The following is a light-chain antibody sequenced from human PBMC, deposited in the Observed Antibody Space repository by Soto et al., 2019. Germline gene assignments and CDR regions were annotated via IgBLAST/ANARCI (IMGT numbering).Light chain of an antibody. Sequence: DIQMTQYPSSLSASVGDTITITGRASQSISRFLNWYHQKPGKAPKLLIFETSNLQIGVPSRFSGGWSVTSFTLTISGLQPEDFGTYYCQQSYRPPITFGQGTRLDIK. J-gene: IGKJ5*01. CDR1: QSISRF. V-gene: IGKV1-39*01. CDR3: QQSYRPPIT. CDR2: ETS.